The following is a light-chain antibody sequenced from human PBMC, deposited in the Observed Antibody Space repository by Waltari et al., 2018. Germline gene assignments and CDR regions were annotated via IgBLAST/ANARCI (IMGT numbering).Light chain of an antibody. CDR2: AAS. CDR3: QHVYSYPVT. CDR1: QGMSGY. Sequence: DIQLTQSPSFLSASVGDKVTFTCRASQGMSGYLAWYQQKPNKDPKLLINAASTLQSGVPSRFSGGKSGTEFTLTISSLQPEDFATYFCQHVYSYPVTFGGGTTLDI. J-gene: IGKJ4*01. V-gene: IGKV1-9*01.